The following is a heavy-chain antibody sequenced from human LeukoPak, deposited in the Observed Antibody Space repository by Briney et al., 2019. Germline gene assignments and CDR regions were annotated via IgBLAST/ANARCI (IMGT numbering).Heavy chain of an antibody. J-gene: IGHJ4*02. Sequence: AGSLRLSCAASGFTFDDYGMSWVRQAPGKGLEWASGINWNGGSTGYADSVKGRFTISRDNAKNSLYLQMNSLTAEDTALYYCARDRDIVVEKGVDYWGQGTLVTVSS. CDR1: GFTFDDYG. D-gene: IGHD2-2*01. V-gene: IGHV3-20*04. CDR2: INWNGGST. CDR3: ARDRDIVVEKGVDY.